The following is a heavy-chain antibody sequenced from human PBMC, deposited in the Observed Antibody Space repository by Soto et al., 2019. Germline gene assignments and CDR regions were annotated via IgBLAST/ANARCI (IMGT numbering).Heavy chain of an antibody. CDR3: AKDQGHSYGYSFDP. CDR1: GFTFSSYA. Sequence: EVQLLESGGGLVQPGGSLRLSCAASGFTFSSYAMTWVRQAPGKGLEWVSTIVATGGGTYYADSVKGRFTISRDNSKNTLYFQMSSLRAEDTAVYYCAKDQGHSYGYSFDPGGQGTLVTFSS. V-gene: IGHV3-23*01. J-gene: IGHJ5*02. D-gene: IGHD5-18*01. CDR2: IVATGGGT.